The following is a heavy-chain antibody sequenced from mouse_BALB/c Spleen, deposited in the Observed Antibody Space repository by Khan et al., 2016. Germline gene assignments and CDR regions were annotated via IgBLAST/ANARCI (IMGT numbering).Heavy chain of an antibody. CDR1: GYAFTNYL. D-gene: IGHD2-2*01. J-gene: IGHJ3*01. CDR2: INPGSGGS. V-gene: IGHV1-54*01. CDR3: ARSDGYDGGYAY. Sequence: QVQLQQSGAELVRPGTSVKVSCKASGYAFTNYLIEWVKQRPGQGLEWIGVINPGSGGSNYNEKLKGKAALTADISSSTAYMQLSSLTSDDSAVYFCARSDGYDGGYAYWGQGTLVTVSA.